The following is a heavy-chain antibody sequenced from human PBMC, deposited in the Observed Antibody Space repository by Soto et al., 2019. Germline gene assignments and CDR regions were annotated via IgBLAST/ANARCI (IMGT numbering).Heavy chain of an antibody. D-gene: IGHD3-10*01. Sequence: ASVKVSCKASGYTFTSYGVSWVRQAPGQGLEWMGWISAYNGNTNYAQKLQGRVTMTTDTSTSTAYMELRSLRSDDTAVYYCARVRGGRLLWFGELLTAGMDVWGQGTTVTVSS. CDR1: GYTFTSYG. J-gene: IGHJ6*02. CDR3: ARVRGGRLLWFGELLTAGMDV. CDR2: ISAYNGNT. V-gene: IGHV1-18*01.